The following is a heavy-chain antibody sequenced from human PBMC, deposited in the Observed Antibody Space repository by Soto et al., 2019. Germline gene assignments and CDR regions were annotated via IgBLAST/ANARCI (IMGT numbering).Heavy chain of an antibody. CDR2: IYYNGTT. CDR1: GGSISSPTHY. D-gene: IGHD2-15*01. CDR3: ARGYYRSPAYFDW. Sequence: VQLQESGPGLVKPSETLSLTCSVFGGSISSPTHYWSWVRQPPGKGLEWIGYIYYNGTTNYIPSLKSRVTFSADTSKNHFSLKLTSVAAADTAVYYCARGYYRSPAYFDWWGQGTLVTVSS. J-gene: IGHJ4*02. V-gene: IGHV4-61*03.